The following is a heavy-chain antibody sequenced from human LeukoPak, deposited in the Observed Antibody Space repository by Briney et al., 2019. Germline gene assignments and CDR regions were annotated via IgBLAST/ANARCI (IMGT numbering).Heavy chain of an antibody. CDR1: GFTFSSCE. D-gene: IGHD3-16*01. V-gene: IGHV3-48*03. CDR3: ARDPRGLGGGYYGMDV. CDR2: IDGSASTT. J-gene: IGHJ6*02. Sequence: GGSLRLSCTASGFTFSSCEMNWVRQAPGKGLEWLSQIDGSASTTYYADSVKGRFTISRDNAKNSLYLQMNGLRAEDTAVYYCARDPRGLGGGYYGMDVWGQGTTVAVSS.